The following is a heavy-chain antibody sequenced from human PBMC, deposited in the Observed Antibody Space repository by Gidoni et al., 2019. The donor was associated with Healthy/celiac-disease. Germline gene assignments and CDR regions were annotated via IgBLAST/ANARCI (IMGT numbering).Heavy chain of an antibody. CDR2: IDPSDSYT. D-gene: IGHD7-27*01. V-gene: IGHV5-10-1*03. Sequence: EVQLVQSGAEGNKHGESLRISCKGSGDSFTSYWISWVRQMPGKGLEWTGRIDPSDSYTNYSPSFQGYVTISADKSISTAYLQWSSLKASDTAMYYCARTGVQDAFDIWGQGTMVTVSS. CDR1: GDSFTSYW. J-gene: IGHJ3*02. CDR3: ARTGVQDAFDI.